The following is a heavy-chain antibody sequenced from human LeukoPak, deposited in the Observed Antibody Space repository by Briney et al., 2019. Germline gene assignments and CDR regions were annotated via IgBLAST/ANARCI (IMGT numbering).Heavy chain of an antibody. CDR3: ARSAGTAASDY. CDR2: VYPDDSDT. D-gene: IGHD6-13*01. J-gene: IGHJ4*02. CDR1: GYSFTSYW. V-gene: IGHV5-51*01. Sequence: GESLQISCKGSGYSFTSYWIGWVRQMPGKGLEWMGIVYPDDSDTRYSPSFQGQVTISADKSISTAYLQWSSLKASDTAMYYCARSAGTAASDYWGQGTLVTVSS.